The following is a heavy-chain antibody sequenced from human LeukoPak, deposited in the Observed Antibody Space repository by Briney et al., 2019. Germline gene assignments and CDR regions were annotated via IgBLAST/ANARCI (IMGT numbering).Heavy chain of an antibody. J-gene: IGHJ4*02. Sequence: GGSLRLSCAASGFTFSSYGMHWVRQAPGKGLEWVAVISYDGSNKYYADSVKGRFTISRDNSKNTLYLQMNSLRAEDTAVYYCAKSRSWNYFPCLDYWGQGTLVTVSS. CDR2: ISYDGSNK. V-gene: IGHV3-30*18. CDR3: AKSRSWNYFPCLDY. D-gene: IGHD1-7*01. CDR1: GFTFSSYG.